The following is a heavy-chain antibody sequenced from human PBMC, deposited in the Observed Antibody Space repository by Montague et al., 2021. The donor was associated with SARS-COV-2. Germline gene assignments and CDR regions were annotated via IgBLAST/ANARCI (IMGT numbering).Heavy chain of an antibody. J-gene: IGHJ4*02. CDR1: GGSMSSYH. CDR3: ARDVRYYYDQ. Sequence: DTLSLTHSVSGGSMSSYHWVWIRQPPGKGLEWIGYVSYRGSTNYNLSLKSRVTISLDTSKNRFSLRVTSVTAADTAAYYCARDVRYYYDQWGQGILVTVSS. D-gene: IGHD3-10*01. CDR2: VSYRGST. V-gene: IGHV4-59*01.